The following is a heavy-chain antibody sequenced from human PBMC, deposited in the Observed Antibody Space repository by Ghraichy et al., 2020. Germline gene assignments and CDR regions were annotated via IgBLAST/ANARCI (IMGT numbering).Heavy chain of an antibody. Sequence: GESLNISCVASGFTFSSNYYMTWVRQAPGKGMEGVVNIIKDGSDKFYVDSVKGRFTISRDNAKNSLYLQMNSLRAEDTAVYYCAREEGPTGGDVTSGAFDVWGQGTMVTVSS. CDR3: AREEGPTGGDVTSGAFDV. D-gene: IGHD3-16*01. CDR2: IIKDGSDK. J-gene: IGHJ3*01. V-gene: IGHV3-7*03. CDR1: GFTFSSNYY.